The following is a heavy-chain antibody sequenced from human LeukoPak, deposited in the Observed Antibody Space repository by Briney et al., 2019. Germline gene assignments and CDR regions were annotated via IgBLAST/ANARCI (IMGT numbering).Heavy chain of an antibody. V-gene: IGHV3-9*01. CDR2: INWNSGNI. Sequence: PGRSLRFSCVASGFNFDDYAMYWVRQAPGKGLEWVSHINWNSGNIGYADSVKGRFIISRDNAKNSLYLQMNSLRPEDTGLYYCAKGGRVQFNFDFWGQGTRVTVSS. CDR3: AKGGRVQFNFDF. CDR1: GFNFDDYA. J-gene: IGHJ4*02. D-gene: IGHD1-1*01.